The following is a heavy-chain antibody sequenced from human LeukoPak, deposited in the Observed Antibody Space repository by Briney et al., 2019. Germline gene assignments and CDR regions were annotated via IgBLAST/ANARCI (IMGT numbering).Heavy chain of an antibody. CDR3: ARAIAVAPTGWFDP. CDR2: IYSVGST. J-gene: IGHJ5*02. V-gene: IGHV4-4*09. Sequence: PSETLSLTCTVSGVSINHYYWSWIRQPPGKGPEWIGYIYSVGSTNYNPSLKSRVSISVDTSKNQLSLNLSSVTAADTAVYYCARAIAVAPTGWFDPWGQGTLVTVSS. D-gene: IGHD6-19*01. CDR1: GVSINHYY.